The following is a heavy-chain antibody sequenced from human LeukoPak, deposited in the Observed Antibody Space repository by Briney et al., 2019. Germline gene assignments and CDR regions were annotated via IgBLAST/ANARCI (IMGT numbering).Heavy chain of an antibody. J-gene: IGHJ4*02. CDR1: GFTFSSYA. V-gene: IGHV3-66*01. Sequence: GGSLRLSCAASGFTFSSYAMSWVRQAPGKGLEWVSVIYSGGSTYYADSVKGRFTISRDNSKDTLYLQMNSLRAEDTAVYYCAGNDPYYYGSGSYYKAWFDYWGQGTLATVSS. CDR2: IYSGGST. D-gene: IGHD3-10*01. CDR3: AGNDPYYYGSGSYYKAWFDY.